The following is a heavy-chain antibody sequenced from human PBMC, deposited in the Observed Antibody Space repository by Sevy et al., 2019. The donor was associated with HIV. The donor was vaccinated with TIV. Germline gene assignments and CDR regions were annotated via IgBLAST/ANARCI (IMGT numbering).Heavy chain of an antibody. CDR2: INHSGST. Sequence: ETLCLTCAVYGGSFSDYYWSWIRQPPGKGLEWIGEINHSGSTNYNPSLKSRVTISVDTSKNQFSLKLSSVTAADTAVYYCARGVAAASFDYWGQGTMVNVSS. CDR3: ARGVAAASFDY. J-gene: IGHJ4*02. D-gene: IGHD6-13*01. CDR1: GGSFSDYY. V-gene: IGHV4-34*01.